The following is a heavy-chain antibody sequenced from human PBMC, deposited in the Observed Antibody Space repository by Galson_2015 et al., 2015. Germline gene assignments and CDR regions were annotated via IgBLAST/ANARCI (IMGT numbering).Heavy chain of an antibody. CDR2: ISGSGDST. J-gene: IGHJ5*02. D-gene: IGHD6-19*01. CDR3: AKFMIPQWLVPGGWVDP. Sequence: SLRLSCAASGFTFSSYAMSWVRQAPGKGLEWVSAISGSGDSTYYADSVRGRFTISRDNSKNTLYLQMNSLRAEDTAIYYCAKFMIPQWLVPGGWVDPWGQGAQVTVSS. V-gene: IGHV3-23*01. CDR1: GFTFSSYA.